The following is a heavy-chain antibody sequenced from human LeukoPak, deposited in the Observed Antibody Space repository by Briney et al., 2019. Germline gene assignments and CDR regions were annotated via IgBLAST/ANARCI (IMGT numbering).Heavy chain of an antibody. CDR1: GFTFSNYA. D-gene: IGHD2-15*01. Sequence: GGSLRLSCAASGFTFSNYAMSWVRQAPGKGLEWVSAISDSGGATNCADSVKGRSTISRDNSKNTLYLQMNSLRAEDTAVYYCAKRSCGGGSCNFDYWGQGTLVTVSS. CDR2: ISDSGGAT. J-gene: IGHJ4*02. CDR3: AKRSCGGGSCNFDY. V-gene: IGHV3-23*01.